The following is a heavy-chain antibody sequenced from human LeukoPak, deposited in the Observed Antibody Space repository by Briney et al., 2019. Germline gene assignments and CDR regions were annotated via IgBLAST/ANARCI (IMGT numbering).Heavy chain of an antibody. J-gene: IGHJ6*02. CDR2: IIPILDIR. V-gene: IGHV1-69*04. CDR1: GDTFRTYA. Sequence: ASVKVSCKASGDTFRTYAFSWVRQVPGQGLEWMGRIIPILDIRNYAQKFQGRVTFTADMSTSTAYMEVSSLRSEDTAIYYCARHIGPTSRRSYYYYGLDVWGQGTTVTVSS. CDR3: ARHIGPTSRRSYYYYGLDV. D-gene: IGHD5-12*01.